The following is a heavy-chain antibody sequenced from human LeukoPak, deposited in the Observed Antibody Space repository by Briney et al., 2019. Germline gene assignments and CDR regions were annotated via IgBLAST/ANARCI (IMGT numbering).Heavy chain of an antibody. V-gene: IGHV1-18*01. J-gene: IGHJ3*02. CDR1: GYTFTSYG. D-gene: IGHD6-13*01. Sequence: ASVKVSCKASGYTFTSYGISWVRQAPGQGLEWMGWISAYNGNTNYAQKLQDRVTMTTDTSTSTAYMELRSLRSDDTAVYYCARDPCIAAAGTEDAFDIWGQGTMVTVSS. CDR2: ISAYNGNT. CDR3: ARDPCIAAAGTEDAFDI.